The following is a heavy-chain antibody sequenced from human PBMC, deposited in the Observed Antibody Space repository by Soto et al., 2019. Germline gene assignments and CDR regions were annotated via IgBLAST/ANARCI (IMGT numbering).Heavy chain of an antibody. V-gene: IGHV3-73*02. CDR2: IRSKANKYAT. D-gene: IGHD6-19*01. Sequence: EVQLVESGGGLVQPGGSLKLSCAASGFTSSGSAMHWVRQASGKGLEWVGRIRSKANKYATAYAASVKGRFTISRDDSNNMAYLQMNSLKTEDTAVYYCTRLAVAGTDSWGQGTLVTVAS. CDR1: GFTSSGSA. CDR3: TRLAVAGTDS. J-gene: IGHJ4*02.